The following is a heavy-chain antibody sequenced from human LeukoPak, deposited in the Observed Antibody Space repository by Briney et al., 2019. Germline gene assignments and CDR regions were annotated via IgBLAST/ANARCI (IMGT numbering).Heavy chain of an antibody. D-gene: IGHD3-22*01. CDR3: ARKTYYYDSSGYGIKDY. CDR2: ISAYNGNT. J-gene: IGHJ4*02. CDR1: GYTFTSYG. Sequence: ASVKVSCKASGYTFTSYGISWVRQAPGQGLEWMGWISAYNGNTNYGQKLQGRVTMTTDTSTSTAYMELRSLRSDDTAVYYCARKTYYYDSSGYGIKDYWGQGTLVTVSS. V-gene: IGHV1-18*01.